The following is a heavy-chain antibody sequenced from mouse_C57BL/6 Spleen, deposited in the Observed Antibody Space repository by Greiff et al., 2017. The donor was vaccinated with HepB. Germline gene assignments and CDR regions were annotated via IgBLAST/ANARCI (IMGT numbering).Heavy chain of an antibody. CDR1: GYSFTSYY. V-gene: IGHV1-66*01. Sequence: QVQLKQSGPELVKPGASVKISCKASGYSFTSYYIHWVKQRPGQGLEWIGWIYPGSGNTKYNEKFKGKATLTADTSSSTAYMQLSSLTSEDSAVYYCARFGTFRAMDYWGQGTSVTVSS. CDR2: IYPGSGNT. J-gene: IGHJ4*01. CDR3: ARFGTFRAMDY.